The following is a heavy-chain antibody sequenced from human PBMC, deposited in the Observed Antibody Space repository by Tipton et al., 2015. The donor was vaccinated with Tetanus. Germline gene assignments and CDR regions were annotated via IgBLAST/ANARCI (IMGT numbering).Heavy chain of an antibody. V-gene: IGHV3-21*01. CDR3: ARALQLDGMGV. D-gene: IGHD5-18*01. CDR1: GFTFSSYS. Sequence: SLRLSCAASGFTFSSYSMNWVRQAPGKGLEWVSSISSSSSYIYYADSVKGRFTISRDNAKNSLYLQMNSLRAEDTAVYYCARALQLDGMGVWGQGTTVTVSS. CDR2: ISSSSSYI. J-gene: IGHJ6*02.